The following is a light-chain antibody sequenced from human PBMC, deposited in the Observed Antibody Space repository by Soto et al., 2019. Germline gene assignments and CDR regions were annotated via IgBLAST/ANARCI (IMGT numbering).Light chain of an antibody. J-gene: IGLJ2*01. CDR3: CSYAGSSTLV. CDR2: EGS. V-gene: IGLV2-23*01. CDR1: SSDVGSYNL. Sequence: QSALTQPASVSGSTGQSITISCTGTSSDVGSYNLVSWYQQHPGKAPKLMIYEGSKRPSGVSNRFSGSKSGKTASLTISGLQAEDEADYYCCSYAGSSTLVFGGGTQLTVL.